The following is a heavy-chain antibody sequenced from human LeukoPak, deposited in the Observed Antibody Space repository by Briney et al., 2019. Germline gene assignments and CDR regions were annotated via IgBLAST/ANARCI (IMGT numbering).Heavy chain of an antibody. CDR1: GFTFSSYA. D-gene: IGHD2-21*02. Sequence: GGSLRLTCAASGFTFSSYAMHWVRQAPGKGLEWVAVISYDGSNKYYADSVKGRFTISRDNSKNTLYLQMNSLRAEDTAVYYCAREVGLAYCGGDCYPPLGYWGQGTLVTVSS. CDR2: ISYDGSNK. J-gene: IGHJ4*02. CDR3: AREVGLAYCGGDCYPPLGY. V-gene: IGHV3-30-3*01.